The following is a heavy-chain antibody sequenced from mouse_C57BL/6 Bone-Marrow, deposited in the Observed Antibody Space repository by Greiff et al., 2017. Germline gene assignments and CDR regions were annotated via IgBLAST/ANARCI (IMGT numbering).Heavy chain of an antibody. CDR1: GYTFTSYW. J-gene: IGHJ4*01. D-gene: IGHD2-12*01. V-gene: IGHV1-64*01. Sequence: QVQLQQPGAELVKPGASVKLSCKASGYTFTSYWMHWVKQRPGQGLEWIGMIHPKSGSTNYNEKFKSKDTLTVDKSSSTAYMQLSSLTSEDSAVYYCARLRRGYYAMDYWGQGTSVTVSS. CDR2: IHPKSGST. CDR3: ARLRRGYYAMDY.